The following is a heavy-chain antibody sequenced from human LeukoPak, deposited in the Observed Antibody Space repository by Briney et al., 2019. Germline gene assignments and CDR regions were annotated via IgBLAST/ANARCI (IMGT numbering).Heavy chain of an antibody. V-gene: IGHV3-30*18. J-gene: IGHJ6*02. CDR3: AKDGGYGKTPRGNYYYGMDV. CDR2: ISYDGSNK. Sequence: GGSLRLSCAASGFTFSSYWMHWVRQAPGKGLEWVAVISYDGSNKYYADSVKGRFTISRDNSKNTLYLQMNSLRAEDTAVYYCAKDGGYGKTPRGNYYYGMDVWGQGTTVTVSS. D-gene: IGHD5-18*01. CDR1: GFTFSSYW.